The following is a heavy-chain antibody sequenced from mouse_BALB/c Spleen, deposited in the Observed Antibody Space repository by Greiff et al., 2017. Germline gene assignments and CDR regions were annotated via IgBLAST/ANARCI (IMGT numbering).Heavy chain of an antibody. J-gene: IGHJ2*01. CDR2: INPSNGRT. D-gene: IGHD4-1*01. Sequence: VQLQQPGAELVKPGASVKLSCKASGYTFTSYWMHWVKQRPGQGLEWIGEINPSNGRTNYNEKFKSKATLTVDKSSSTAYMQLSSLTSEDSAVYYCASLTGTDYFDYWGQGTTLTVSS. V-gene: IGHV1S81*02. CDR1: GYTFTSYW. CDR3: ASLTGTDYFDY.